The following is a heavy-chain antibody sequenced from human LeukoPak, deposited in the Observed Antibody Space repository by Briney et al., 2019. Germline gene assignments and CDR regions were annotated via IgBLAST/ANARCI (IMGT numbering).Heavy chain of an antibody. Sequence: SETLSLTCTVSGGSISSYYWSWIRQPPGKVLEWIGYIYTSGSTNYNPSLKSRVTISVDTSKNQFPLKLSSVTAADTAVYYCARQAKKDIVVVPAAWNDYYYYYMDVWGKGTTVTVSS. CDR1: GGSISSYY. D-gene: IGHD2-2*01. CDR3: ARQAKKDIVVVPAAWNDYYYYYMDV. V-gene: IGHV4-4*09. CDR2: IYTSGST. J-gene: IGHJ6*03.